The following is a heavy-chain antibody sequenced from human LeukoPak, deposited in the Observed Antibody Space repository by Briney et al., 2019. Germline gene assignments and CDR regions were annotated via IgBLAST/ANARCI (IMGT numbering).Heavy chain of an antibody. CDR3: TRDYGRVATISGDY. CDR2: IRSKAYGGTT. V-gene: IGHV3-49*05. D-gene: IGHD5-12*01. Sequence: NPGRSLRLSCTASGFTFGDYAMSWFRQAPGKGLEWVGFIRSKAYGGTTEYAASVKGRFTISRDDSKSIAYLQMNSLKTEDTAVYYCTRDYGRVATISGDYWGQGTLVTVSS. CDR1: GFTFGDYA. J-gene: IGHJ4*02.